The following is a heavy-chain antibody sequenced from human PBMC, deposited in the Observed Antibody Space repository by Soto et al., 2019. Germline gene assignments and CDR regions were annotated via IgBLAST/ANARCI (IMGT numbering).Heavy chain of an antibody. V-gene: IGHV1-69*13. CDR2: IIPIFGTA. CDR3: ARGGYSGYDTFDY. D-gene: IGHD5-12*01. J-gene: IGHJ4*02. CDR1: GGTFSSYA. Sequence: SVKVSCKASGGTFSSYAISWVRQAPGQGLEWMGGIIPIFGTANYAQKFQGRVTITADESTSTAYMELSSLRSEDTAVYYCARGGYSGYDTFDYWGQGTLVTVSS.